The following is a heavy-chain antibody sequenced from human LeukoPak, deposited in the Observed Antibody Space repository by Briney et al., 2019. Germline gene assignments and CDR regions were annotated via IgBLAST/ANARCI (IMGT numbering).Heavy chain of an antibody. V-gene: IGHV3-30*04. J-gene: IGHJ1*01. D-gene: IGHD5-12*01. CDR2: ISFDGSNK. Sequence: GMSLRLSCEASGFTFSSYAIHWVRQAPGKGLEWVAVISFDGSNKYYADSVKGRFTISGDNSKNTLDLQLSSLRPEDTAIYYCTRDQLAYSGYDTLFHYWGQGTLVTVSS. CDR1: GFTFSSYA. CDR3: TRDQLAYSGYDTLFHY.